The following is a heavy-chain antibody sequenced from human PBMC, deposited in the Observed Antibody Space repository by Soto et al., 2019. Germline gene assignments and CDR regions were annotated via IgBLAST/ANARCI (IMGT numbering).Heavy chain of an antibody. Sequence: QVQLVESGGGVVQPGRSLRLSCAASGFTFSSYGMHWVRQAPGKGLEWVAVIWYDGSNKYYADSVKGRFTISRDNSKNTLYLQMNSLRAEDTAVYYCATVDSSSWLDYWGQGTLVTVSS. CDR3: ATVDSSSWLDY. CDR1: GFTFSSYG. D-gene: IGHD6-13*01. J-gene: IGHJ4*02. CDR2: IWYDGSNK. V-gene: IGHV3-33*01.